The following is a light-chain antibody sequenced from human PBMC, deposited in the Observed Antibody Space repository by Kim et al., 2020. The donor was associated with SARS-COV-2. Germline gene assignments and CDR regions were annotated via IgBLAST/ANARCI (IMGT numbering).Light chain of an antibody. V-gene: IGLV3-21*04. CDR1: TIGSKS. Sequence: GKTARISCGGDTIGSKSVHWYQQKPGQAPILVIYYDTDRPSVIPERFSGSNSGNTATLTISRVEAGDEADYYCQVWDSNSDHPWVFGGGTQLTVL. CDR3: QVWDSNSDHPWV. J-gene: IGLJ3*02. CDR2: YDT.